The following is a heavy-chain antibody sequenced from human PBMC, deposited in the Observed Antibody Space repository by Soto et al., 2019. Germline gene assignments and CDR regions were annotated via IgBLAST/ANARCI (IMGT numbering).Heavy chain of an antibody. Sequence: QVQLVQSGAEVKKPGSSVKVSCKASGGTFSSYAISWVRQAPGQGLEWMGGIIPIFGTANYAQKFQGRVTITADESTSTAYMELSSLRSDDTAVYYCARGVAAAGLGYYYYGMDVWGQGTTVTVSS. CDR2: IIPIFGTA. J-gene: IGHJ6*02. V-gene: IGHV1-69*01. CDR3: ARGVAAAGLGYYYYGMDV. D-gene: IGHD6-13*01. CDR1: GGTFSSYA.